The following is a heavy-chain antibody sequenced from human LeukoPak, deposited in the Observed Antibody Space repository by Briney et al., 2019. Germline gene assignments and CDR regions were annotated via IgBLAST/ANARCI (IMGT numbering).Heavy chain of an antibody. Sequence: SGGSLRLSCAASGFTFSSYAMSWVRQAPGKGLEWVSAISGGAANAYYADSVKGRFSISRDNSKNTLFLQMNSLRAEDTAVYYCARTSRDGYLWDYWGQGTLVTVSS. CDR3: ARTSRDGYLWDY. CDR1: GFTFSSYA. V-gene: IGHV3-23*01. CDR2: ISGGAANA. D-gene: IGHD5-24*01. J-gene: IGHJ4*02.